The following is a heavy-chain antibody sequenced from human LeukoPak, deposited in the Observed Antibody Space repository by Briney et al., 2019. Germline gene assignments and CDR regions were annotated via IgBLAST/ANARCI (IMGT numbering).Heavy chain of an antibody. CDR2: IKGDGSGK. CDR3: TKNTHDY. CDR1: GFTFSGSW. Sequence: PGGSLRLSCAASGFTFSGSWMSWVRQAPGKGLEWVATIKGDGSGKFYVDSVKGRFAISRDDAKSSLFLQMGSLRSEDTAVYYCTKNTHDYWGQGTLVTVSS. V-gene: IGHV3-7*01. J-gene: IGHJ4*02. D-gene: IGHD1/OR15-1a*01.